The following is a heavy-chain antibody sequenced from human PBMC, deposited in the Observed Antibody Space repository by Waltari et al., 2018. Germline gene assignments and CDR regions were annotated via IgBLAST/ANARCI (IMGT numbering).Heavy chain of an antibody. CDR3: AKARVVVVPADNHRSPNWFDP. J-gene: IGHJ5*02. V-gene: IGHV3-23*03. D-gene: IGHD2-2*01. CDR2: IYSGGST. CDR1: GFTFSSYA. Sequence: EVQLLESGGGLVQPGGSLRLSCAASGFTFSSYAMSWVRQAPGKGLGWVSVIYSGGSTYYADSVKGRFTISRDNSKNTLYLQMNSLRAEDTAVYYCAKARVVVVPADNHRSPNWFDPWGQGTLVTVSS.